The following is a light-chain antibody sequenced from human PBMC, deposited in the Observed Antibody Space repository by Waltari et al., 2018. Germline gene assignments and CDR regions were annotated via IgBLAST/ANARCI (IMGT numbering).Light chain of an antibody. CDR3: CSYAGAGTGV. CDR1: SGDVGRYNL. CDR2: EVG. V-gene: IGLV2-23*02. Sequence: QSALTQPASVSGSPGQSITISCTGTSGDVGRYNLVSWYQQHPGKAPKLMIYEVGERPAGVSNRFSVSKSGNTASLTISGLQAEDEADYYCCSYAGAGTGVFGGGTKVTVL. J-gene: IGLJ3*02.